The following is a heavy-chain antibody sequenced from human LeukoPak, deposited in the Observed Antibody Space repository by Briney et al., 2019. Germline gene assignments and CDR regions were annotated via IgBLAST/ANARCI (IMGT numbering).Heavy chain of an antibody. CDR2: ISSSSSYI. D-gene: IGHD6-13*01. J-gene: IGHJ4*02. V-gene: IGHV3-21*01. CDR1: GFTFSSYS. CDR3: ARDPPWYSSSWSSPDY. Sequence: GGSLRLSCAASGFTFSSYSMNWVRQAPGKGLEWVSSISSSSSYIYYADSVKGRFTISRDNAKNSLYLQMNSLRDEDTAVYYCARDPPWYSSSWSSPDYWGQGTLVTVSS.